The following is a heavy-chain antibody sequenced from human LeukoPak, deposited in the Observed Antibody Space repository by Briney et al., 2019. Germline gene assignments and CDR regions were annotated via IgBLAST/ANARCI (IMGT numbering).Heavy chain of an antibody. J-gene: IGHJ4*02. D-gene: IGHD3-10*01. CDR1: GGSISSYY. Sequence: SETLSLTCTVSGGSISSYYWSWIRQPAGKGLEWIGRIYTSGSTNYNPSLKSRVTMSVDTSKNQFSLKLSSVTAADTAVYYCASDTYYSGSGSYTYWGPGTLVTVSS. V-gene: IGHV4-4*07. CDR2: IYTSGST. CDR3: ASDTYYSGSGSYTY.